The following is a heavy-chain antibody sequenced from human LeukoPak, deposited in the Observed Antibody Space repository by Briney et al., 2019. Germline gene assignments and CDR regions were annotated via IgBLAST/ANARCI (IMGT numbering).Heavy chain of an antibody. CDR1: GYTFTGYY. CDR2: INPNSGGT. Sequence: EASVKVSCKASGYTFTGYYMHWVRQAPGQGLEWMGWINPNSGGTNYAQKFQGRVTLTRDTSISTAYMEVRRLRSDDTAVYYCARVVRGGWLRGWFDPWGQGTLVTVSS. D-gene: IGHD3-10*01. J-gene: IGHJ5*02. V-gene: IGHV1-2*02. CDR3: ARVVRGGWLRGWFDP.